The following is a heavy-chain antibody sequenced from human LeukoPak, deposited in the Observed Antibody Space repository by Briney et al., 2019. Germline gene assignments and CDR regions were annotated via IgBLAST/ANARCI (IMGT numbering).Heavy chain of an antibody. J-gene: IGHJ4*02. CDR2: VRSRAYGGTP. CDR3: TTEGVAGPPKFEY. V-gene: IGHV3-49*04. CDR1: GYTFGDYA. D-gene: IGHD6-19*01. Sequence: GGSETLFCIASGYTFGDYAMDWARQAPGKGLEWVGFVRSRAYGGTPEYGASVKGRFTISRDDSKAVAYLQMNSLTAEDTAVYFCTTEGVAGPPKFEYWGQGTLVTVSS.